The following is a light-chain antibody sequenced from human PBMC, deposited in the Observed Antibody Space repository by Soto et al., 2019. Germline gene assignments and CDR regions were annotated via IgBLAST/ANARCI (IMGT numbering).Light chain of an antibody. J-gene: IGKJ4*01. CDR2: AAS. CDR1: QSISSW. Sequence: DIQMTQSPSTLSASVGDRVSIIFRASQSISSWLARYQQKPGKAPRLLIYAASTLQSGVPSRFSGSGSDTEFTLTISSLQPEDFATYYCQQLNNYPLTFGGGTKVDIK. CDR3: QQLNNYPLT. V-gene: IGKV1-5*02.